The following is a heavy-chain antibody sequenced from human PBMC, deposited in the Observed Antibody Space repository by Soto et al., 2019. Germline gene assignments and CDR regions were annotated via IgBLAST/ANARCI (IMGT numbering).Heavy chain of an antibody. CDR2: IIPIFGTA. CDR1: GGTFSSYA. J-gene: IGHJ2*01. D-gene: IGHD3-10*01. V-gene: IGHV1-69*01. CDR3: ARDRGVALVTADWYFDL. Sequence: QVQLVQSGAEVKKPGSSVKVSCKASGGTFSSYAISWVRQAPGQGLEWMGGIIPIFGTANYAQKFQVRVTITADESTSTAYMELSSLRSEDTAVYYCARDRGVALVTADWYFDLWGRGTLVTVSS.